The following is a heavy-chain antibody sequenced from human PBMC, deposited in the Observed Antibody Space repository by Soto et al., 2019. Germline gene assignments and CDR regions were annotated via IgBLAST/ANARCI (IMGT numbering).Heavy chain of an antibody. Sequence: QLRLVQSGAEVRKPGSSVKVSCKAPGDTFTNYAISWLRLVPGQGLEWMGGFRPFVEAADLAQKFRGRLTITAYASTSTAYMELSDLRSEDTAIYYCARGGYSNSWRFDYWGQGALITVS. CDR2: FRPFVEAA. J-gene: IGHJ4*02. CDR3: ARGGYSNSWRFDY. CDR1: GDTFTNYA. D-gene: IGHD2-21*01. V-gene: IGHV1-69*01.